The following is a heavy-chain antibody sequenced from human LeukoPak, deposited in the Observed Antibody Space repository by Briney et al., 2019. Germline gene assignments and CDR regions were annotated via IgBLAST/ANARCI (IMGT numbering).Heavy chain of an antibody. Sequence: GGSLRLSCATSGFSFSSYAMSWVRQAPGKGLEWVSAMSSSDDGRYYAASVRGRFTISRDTSRSTLYLQMNSLRAEDAAVYYCAKAPVTSCRGAFCYPFDYWGQGTLATVSS. CDR3: AKAPVTSCRGAFCYPFDY. CDR1: GFSFSSYA. J-gene: IGHJ4*02. D-gene: IGHD2-15*01. CDR2: MSSSDDGR. V-gene: IGHV3-23*01.